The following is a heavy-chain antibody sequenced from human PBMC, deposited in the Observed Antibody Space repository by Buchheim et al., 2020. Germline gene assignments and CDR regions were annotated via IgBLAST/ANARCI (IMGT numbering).Heavy chain of an antibody. J-gene: IGHJ6*02. D-gene: IGHD3-10*01. V-gene: IGHV4-34*01. CDR1: GGSFSGYY. CDR2: INHSGST. Sequence: QVQPQQWGAGLLKPSETLSLTCAVYGGSFSGYYWSWIRQPPGKGLEWIGEINHSGSTNYNPSLKSRVTISVDTSKNQFSLKLSSVTAADTAVYYCARVRLWFGELLYRYYYGMDVWGQGTT. CDR3: ARVRLWFGELLYRYYYGMDV.